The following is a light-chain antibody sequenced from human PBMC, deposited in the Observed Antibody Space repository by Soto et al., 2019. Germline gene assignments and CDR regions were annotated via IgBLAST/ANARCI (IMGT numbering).Light chain of an antibody. CDR2: EVN. CDR3: CSFTSSNTHV. V-gene: IGLV2-23*02. J-gene: IGLJ1*01. CDR1: SSDFGNYNL. Sequence: QSVLTQPRSVSGSPGQSVTISCTGTSSDFGNYNLVSWYQQHPGKVPKLILFEVNKRPSGVSGRFSGSKSGNTASLTISGLQAEDEADYYCCSFTSSNTHVFGTGTKVTVL.